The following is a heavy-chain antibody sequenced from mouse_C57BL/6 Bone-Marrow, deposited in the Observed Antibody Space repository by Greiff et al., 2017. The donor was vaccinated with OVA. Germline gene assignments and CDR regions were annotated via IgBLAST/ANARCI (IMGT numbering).Heavy chain of an antibody. CDR1: CFPITSGYY. Sequence: VQLKESGPGLVKPSQSLFLTCSITCFPITSGYYWIWIRQSPGKPLEWMGYITHSGETFYNPSLQSPISITRETSKNQFFLQLNSVTTEDTAMYYCAGDSGYDAMDYWGQGTSVTVSS. CDR3: AGDSGYDAMDY. V-gene: IGHV12-3*01. J-gene: IGHJ4*01. CDR2: ITHSGET.